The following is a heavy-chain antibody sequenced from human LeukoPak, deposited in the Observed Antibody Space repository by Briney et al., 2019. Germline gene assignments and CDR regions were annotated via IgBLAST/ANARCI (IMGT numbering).Heavy chain of an antibody. CDR3: ARHRCSSTSCYDNWFDP. CDR2: IYTSGST. J-gene: IGHJ5*02. CDR1: GDSISSYY. Sequence: SETLSLTCTVSGDSISSYYWSWIRQPPGKGLEWIGYIYTSGSTNYNPSLKSRVTISVDTSKNQFSLKLSSVTAADTAVYYCARHRCSSTSCYDNWFDPWGQGTLVTVSS. V-gene: IGHV4-4*09. D-gene: IGHD2-2*01.